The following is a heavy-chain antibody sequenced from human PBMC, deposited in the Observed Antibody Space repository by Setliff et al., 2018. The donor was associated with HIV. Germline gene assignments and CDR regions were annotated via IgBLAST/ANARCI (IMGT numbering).Heavy chain of an antibody. CDR1: GGSFSGYS. CDR3: ARVADSSGYYHLDY. CDR2: VYHSGSS. D-gene: IGHD3-22*01. Sequence: SETLSLTCAVYGGSFSGYSWSWIRQPPGKGPEWIGEVYHSGSSNYNPPLKSRVTISVDTSKKQFSLKLSSATAADTAVYHCARVADSSGYYHLDYWGQGTLVTVSS. J-gene: IGHJ4*02. V-gene: IGHV4-34*01.